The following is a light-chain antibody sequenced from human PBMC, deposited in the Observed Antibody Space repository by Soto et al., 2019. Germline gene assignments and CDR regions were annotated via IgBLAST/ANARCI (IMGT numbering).Light chain of an antibody. J-gene: IGKJ4*01. CDR2: GAS. CDR1: QAVSSIL. Sequence: VLTQSQGTLSLSPGDRATLSCRASQAVSSILLAWYQQQPGQAPRLLIYGASSRATGLSERCSRCVCGTDFTLTVSILQPEYCADDYCQHHVTSPIFGGGTKVEIK. V-gene: IGKV3-20*01. CDR3: QHHVTSPI.